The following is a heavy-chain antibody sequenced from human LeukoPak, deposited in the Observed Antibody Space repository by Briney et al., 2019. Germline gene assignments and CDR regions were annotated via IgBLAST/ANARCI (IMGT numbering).Heavy chain of an antibody. J-gene: IGHJ4*02. CDR3: ARLGVRGENFDSSGSLEN. CDR2: MYHSGST. V-gene: IGHV4-38-2*02. Sequence: SETLSLTCTVSGYSISSGYDWGWIRQPPGKGLEWIGSMYHSGSTNYNPSLKSRVTISVDTSKNQFSLKLSSVTATDTAVYFCARLGVRGENFDSSGSLENWGQGTLVTVSS. CDR1: GYSISSGYD. D-gene: IGHD3-22*01.